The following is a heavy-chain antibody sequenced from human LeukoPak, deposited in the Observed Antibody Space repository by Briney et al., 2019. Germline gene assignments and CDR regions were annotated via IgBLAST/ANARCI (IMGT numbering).Heavy chain of an antibody. CDR1: GLTFTDAW. CDR2: IKQDGSEK. J-gene: IGHJ4*02. V-gene: IGHV3-7*01. D-gene: IGHD1-26*01. CDR3: AKDLVGATRYGHFDY. Sequence: GGSLRLSCVVSGLTFTDAWMNWVRQAPGKGLEWVANIKQDGSEKYYVDSVKGRFTISRDNSKNTLYLQVNSLRAEDTAVYFCAKDLVGATRYGHFDYWGQGTLVTVSS.